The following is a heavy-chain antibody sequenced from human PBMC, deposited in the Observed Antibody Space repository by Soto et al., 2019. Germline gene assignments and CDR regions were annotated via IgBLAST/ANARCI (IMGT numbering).Heavy chain of an antibody. CDR3: ARGYSYGYFDY. CDR1: GGSISSTSYY. CDR2: IYYSGSS. D-gene: IGHD5-18*01. J-gene: IGHJ4*02. Sequence: QLQLQESGPGLVKPSETLSLTCTVSGGSISSTSYYWGWIRQPPGKGLEWIARIYYSGSSHYNPSLKSRVTISADTSKNQFSLKLSSVTAADTAVYYCARGYSYGYFDYWGQGTLVTVSS. V-gene: IGHV4-39*01.